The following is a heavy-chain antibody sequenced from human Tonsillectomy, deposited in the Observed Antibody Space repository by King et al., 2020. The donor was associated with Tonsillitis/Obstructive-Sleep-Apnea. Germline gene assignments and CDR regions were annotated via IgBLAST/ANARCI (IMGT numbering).Heavy chain of an antibody. CDR3: ARVRPSMVRHGNWFDP. Sequence: QVQLQESGPGLVKPSQTLSLTCTVSGGSISSGGYYWSWIRQHPGKGLEWIGYIYYSGSTYYNPSLKSRVTISVDTSKNQFSLKLSSVTAADTAVYYCARVRPSMVRHGNWFDPWGQGTLVTVSS. CDR1: GGSISSGGYY. CDR2: IYYSGST. D-gene: IGHD3-10*01. J-gene: IGHJ5*02. V-gene: IGHV4-31*03.